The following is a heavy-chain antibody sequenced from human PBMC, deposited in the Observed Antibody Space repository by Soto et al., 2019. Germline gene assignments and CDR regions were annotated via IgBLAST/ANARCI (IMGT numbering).Heavy chain of an antibody. V-gene: IGHV2-5*02. Sequence: QITLKESGPTLVKPTQTLALTCTVSGFSLSTSGVGVGWIRQPPGKALEWLALIYWDDDKRYSPSLKSRLNLTSDTYRSLLLNTMTKTATANTGPHYSEHNLRRYNNRALLYWYLNVWGSGTL. CDR1: GFSLSTSGVG. D-gene: IGHD2-2*02. CDR3: EHNLRRYNNRALLYWYLNV. J-gene: IGHJ2*01. CDR2: IYWDDDK.